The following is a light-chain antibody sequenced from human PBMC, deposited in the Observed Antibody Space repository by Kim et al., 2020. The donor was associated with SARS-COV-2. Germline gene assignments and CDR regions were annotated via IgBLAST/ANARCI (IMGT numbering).Light chain of an antibody. CDR3: QSFDSSTWV. J-gene: IGLJ3*02. CDR2: EDD. CDR1: SGTIASNF. Sequence: GKTVTISCTPDSGTIASNFVQWFQQRPGSSPTTVIFEDDRRPSGVPYRFSGSVDVSSNSASLTISGLKTEDEADYYCQSFDSSTWVFGGGTQLTVL. V-gene: IGLV6-57*01.